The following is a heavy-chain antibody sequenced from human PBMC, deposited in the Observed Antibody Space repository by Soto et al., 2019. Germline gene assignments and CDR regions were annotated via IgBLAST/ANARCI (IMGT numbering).Heavy chain of an antibody. Sequence: GGSLRLSCAASGFTFSSYGMHWVRQAPGKGLEWVAVISYDGSNKYYADSVKGRFTISRDNSKNTLYLQMNSLRAEDTAVYYCAKDRLSYALSPYYYYGMDVWGQGTTVTVSS. CDR1: GFTFSSYG. CDR3: AKDRLSYALSPYYYYGMDV. J-gene: IGHJ6*02. V-gene: IGHV3-30*18. D-gene: IGHD3-16*01. CDR2: ISYDGSNK.